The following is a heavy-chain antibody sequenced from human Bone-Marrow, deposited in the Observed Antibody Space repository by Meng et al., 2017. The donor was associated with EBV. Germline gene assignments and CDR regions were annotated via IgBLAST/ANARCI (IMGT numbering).Heavy chain of an antibody. CDR2: INAGNGNT. CDR1: GYTFTSTSFA. Sequence: QVQVVQSGGEVKKTGASVKVSCRASGYTFTSTSFAIHWVRQAPGQRLEWMGWINAGNGNTKYSQNFQGRVTITRDTSATTVHMELRSLRSEDTAVYYCARGQHDYAFDYWGQGTLVTVSS. D-gene: IGHD4-17*01. J-gene: IGHJ4*02. CDR3: ARGQHDYAFDY. V-gene: IGHV1-3*01.